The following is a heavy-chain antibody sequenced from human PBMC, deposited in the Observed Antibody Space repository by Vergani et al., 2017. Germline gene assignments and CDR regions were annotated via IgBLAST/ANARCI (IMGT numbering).Heavy chain of an antibody. J-gene: IGHJ6*03. Sequence: EVQLVESGGGLIQPGGSLRLSCAASGFTVSSNYMSWFRQAPGKGLEWVSVIYSGGSTYYADSVKGRFTISRDNSKNTLYLQMNSLRAEDTAVYYCAREYYDFWSGLSGYYYYYMDVWGKGP. CDR3: AREYYDFWSGLSGYYYYYMDV. D-gene: IGHD3-3*01. V-gene: IGHV3-53*01. CDR2: IYSGGST. CDR1: GFTVSSNY.